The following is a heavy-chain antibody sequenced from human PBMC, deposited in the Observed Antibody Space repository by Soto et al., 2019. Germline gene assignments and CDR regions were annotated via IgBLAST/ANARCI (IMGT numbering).Heavy chain of an antibody. Sequence: QVQLVESGGGVVQPGRSLRLSCAASGFTFSSYGMHWVRQAPGKGLEWVAVISYDGSNKYYADSVKGRFTISRDNSKNTLYLQMNSLRAEDTAVYYCAKDGGYSYGYYFDYWGQGTLVTVSS. CDR2: ISYDGSNK. CDR3: AKDGGYSYGYYFDY. V-gene: IGHV3-30*18. CDR1: GFTFSSYG. J-gene: IGHJ4*02. D-gene: IGHD5-18*01.